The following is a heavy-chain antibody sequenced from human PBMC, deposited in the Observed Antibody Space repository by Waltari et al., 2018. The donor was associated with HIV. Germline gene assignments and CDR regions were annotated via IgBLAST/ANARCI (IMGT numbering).Heavy chain of an antibody. D-gene: IGHD2-15*01. CDR2: IYTSGST. V-gene: IGHV4-61*02. J-gene: IGHJ4*02. CDR3: ARYYCSGGSCSDY. Sequence: QVQLQESGPGLVKPSQTLSFTCTVSGGSISSGSYYWSWIRQPAGKGLEWIGRIYTSGSTNYNPSLKSRVTISVDTSKNQFSLKLSSVTAADTAVYYCARYYCSGGSCSDYWGQGTLVTVSS. CDR1: GGSISSGSYY.